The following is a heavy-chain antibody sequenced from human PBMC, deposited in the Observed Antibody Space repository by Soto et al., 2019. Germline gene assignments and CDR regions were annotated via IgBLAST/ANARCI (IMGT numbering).Heavy chain of an antibody. J-gene: IGHJ4*02. Sequence: ASVKVSCKASGDTFTSYYIYWVRQAPGQGLEWMGIIDPSGGSTTYAQRFQGRVSMTSDTSTSTVYMELSSLRSEDTAVYYCARHPTAVRFVYWGQGTLVTVSS. CDR2: IDPSGGST. CDR3: ARHPTAVRFVY. D-gene: IGHD3-10*01. V-gene: IGHV1-46*01. CDR1: GDTFTSYY.